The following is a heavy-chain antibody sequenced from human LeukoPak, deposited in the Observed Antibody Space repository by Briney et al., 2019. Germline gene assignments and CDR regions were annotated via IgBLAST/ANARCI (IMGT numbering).Heavy chain of an antibody. CDR1: GGSFSGYY. CDR3: ARGRDDYVWGSYRYTGRLNQDY. Sequence: SETLSLTCAVYGGSFSGYYWSWIRQPPGKGLEWIGEINHSGSTNYNPSLKSRVTISVDTSKNQFSLKLSSVTAADTAVYYCARGRDDYVWGSYRYTGRLNQDYWGQGTLVTVSS. J-gene: IGHJ4*02. D-gene: IGHD3-16*02. V-gene: IGHV4-34*01. CDR2: INHSGST.